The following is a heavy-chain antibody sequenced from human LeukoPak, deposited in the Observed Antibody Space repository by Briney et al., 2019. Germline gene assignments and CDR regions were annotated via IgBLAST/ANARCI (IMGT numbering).Heavy chain of an antibody. CDR2: IKQDGSEK. D-gene: IGHD3-10*01. J-gene: IGHJ6*03. CDR3: ARIAAMIRGDYYFYYMDV. CDR1: GFTFSTYW. Sequence: TGGSLRLSCAASGFTFSTYWMSWVRQAPGKGLEWVANIKQDGSEKYYVDSVKGRFTISRDNAKNSLNLQMNSLSAEDTAVYYCARIAAMIRGDYYFYYMDVWGKGTTVTISS. V-gene: IGHV3-7*01.